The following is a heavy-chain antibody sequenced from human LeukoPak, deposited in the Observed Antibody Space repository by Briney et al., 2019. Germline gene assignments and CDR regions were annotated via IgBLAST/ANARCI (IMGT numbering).Heavy chain of an antibody. J-gene: IGHJ4*02. CDR3: ARRIMYYDFWSGSYFDY. CDR1: GYTFTSYG. CDR2: ISGYNGNT. Sequence: ASVKVSCKASGYTFTSYGISWVRQAPGQGLEWMGWISGYNGNTNYAQKLQGRVTMTTDTSTSTAYMELRSLRSDDTAVYYCARRIMYYDFWSGSYFDYWGQGTLVTVSS. D-gene: IGHD3-3*01. V-gene: IGHV1-18*01.